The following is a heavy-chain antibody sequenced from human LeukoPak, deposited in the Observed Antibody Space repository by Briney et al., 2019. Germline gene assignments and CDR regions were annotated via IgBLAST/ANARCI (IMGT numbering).Heavy chain of an antibody. CDR1: GFTVSRNY. CDR2: LHTGGTT. V-gene: IGHV3-53*05. J-gene: IGHJ4*02. Sequence: GGSLRLSCAASGFTVSRNYMSWVRQTPGKGLEWVSVLHTGGTTYYADSVKGRFTISRDNSKNTLYLQMSSLRAEDTAVYYCVKEEGEPYGFDYWGQGTLVTVSS. D-gene: IGHD1-14*01. CDR3: VKEEGEPYGFDY.